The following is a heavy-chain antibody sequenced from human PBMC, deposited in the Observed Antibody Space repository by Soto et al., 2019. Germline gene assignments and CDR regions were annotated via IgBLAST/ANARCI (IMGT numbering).Heavy chain of an antibody. D-gene: IGHD5-12*01. CDR3: AKLGMTTINRDY. Sequence: EAQLLESGGGLVQPGGSLRLSCAASGFSFDTYAMSWVRQAPGKGLEWVSSISGSGGNTYYADSVKGRFTISRDNSKNILNLRMTSLRAEDTALYYCAKLGMTTINRDYWGQGTQVTVSS. CDR1: GFSFDTYA. V-gene: IGHV3-23*01. CDR2: ISGSGGNT. J-gene: IGHJ4*02.